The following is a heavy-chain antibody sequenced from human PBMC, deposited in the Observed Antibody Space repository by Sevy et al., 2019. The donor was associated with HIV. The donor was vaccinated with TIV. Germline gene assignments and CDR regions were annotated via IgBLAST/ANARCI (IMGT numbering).Heavy chain of an antibody. J-gene: IGHJ4*02. CDR3: AKEQGYYYDRTGEYYFDY. Sequence: GGSLTLSCAVSGFTFGNYAMSWVRQAPGKGLEWVSSITSSGDTTYYTDSVKGRFTISRDNSKNTLYLQMNSLRAEDTAVYFCAKEQGYYYDRTGEYYFDYWGQGTLVTVSS. V-gene: IGHV3-23*01. CDR2: ITSSGDTT. CDR1: GFTFGNYA. D-gene: IGHD3-22*01.